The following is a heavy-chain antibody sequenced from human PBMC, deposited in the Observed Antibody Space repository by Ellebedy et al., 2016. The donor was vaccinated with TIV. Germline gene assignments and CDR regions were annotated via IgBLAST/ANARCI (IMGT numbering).Heavy chain of an antibody. D-gene: IGHD2-8*01. V-gene: IGHV4-59*12. CDR1: GGSISSYY. Sequence: SETLSLXXTVSGGSISSYYWSWIRQPPGKGLEWIGYIYYSGSTNYNPSLKSRVTISVDTSKNQFSLKLSSVTAADTAVYYCARGPLVVLMVYAIRYFQHWGQGTLVTVSS. CDR2: IYYSGST. J-gene: IGHJ1*01. CDR3: ARGPLVVLMVYAIRYFQH.